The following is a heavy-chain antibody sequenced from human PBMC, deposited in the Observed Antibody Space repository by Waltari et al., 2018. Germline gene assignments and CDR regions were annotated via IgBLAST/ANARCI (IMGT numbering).Heavy chain of an antibody. V-gene: IGHV3-48*01. CDR3: ARDATYYDFWSGYSSGLDY. D-gene: IGHD3-3*01. J-gene: IGHJ4*02. Sequence: EVQLVESGGGLVQPGGSLRLSCEASGFTFSSYSMNWVRQAPGKGLGWVSYISSSSSTINYADSVKGRFTISRDNAKNSLYLQMNSLRAEDMAVYYCARDATYYDFWSGYSSGLDYWGQGTLVTVSS. CDR2: ISSSSSTI. CDR1: GFTFSSYS.